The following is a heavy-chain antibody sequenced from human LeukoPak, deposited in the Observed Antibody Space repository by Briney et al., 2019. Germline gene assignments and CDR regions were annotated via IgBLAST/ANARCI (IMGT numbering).Heavy chain of an antibody. CDR3: ARAPWWNGMDV. V-gene: IGHV3-48*03. D-gene: IGHD2-15*01. CDR1: GFTFSSYE. Sequence: GGSLRLSCAASGFTFSSYEMSWVRQAPGKGLEWVSYISGSGKITYHADSVKGRFIISRDNAKSSLYLQMNSLRADDAAVYYCARAPWWNGMDVWDKGTTVTVSS. CDR2: ISGSGKIT. J-gene: IGHJ6*04.